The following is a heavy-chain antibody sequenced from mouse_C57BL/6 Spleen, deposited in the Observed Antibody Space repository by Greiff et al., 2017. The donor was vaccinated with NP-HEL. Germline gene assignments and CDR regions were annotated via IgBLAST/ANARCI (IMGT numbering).Heavy chain of an antibody. CDR3: ARRGLPESFDY. Sequence: QVQLQQPGTELVKPGASVKLSCKASGYTFTSYWMHWVKQRPGQGLEWIGNINPSNGGTNYNEKFKGKATLTVDKSSSTAYMELRSLTSEDTAVYYCARRGLPESFDYWGQGTTLTVSS. J-gene: IGHJ2*01. CDR1: GYTFTSYW. CDR2: INPSNGGT. V-gene: IGHV1-53*01.